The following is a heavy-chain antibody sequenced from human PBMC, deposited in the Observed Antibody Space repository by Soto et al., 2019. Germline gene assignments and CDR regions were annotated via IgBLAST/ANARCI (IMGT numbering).Heavy chain of an antibody. D-gene: IGHD3-22*01. CDR2: IYHRGNT. Sequence: SETLSLTCTVSCGSITSYFWTWIRQPPGKGLEWIGYIYHRGNTNYNPSLKSRVTFSVDTSKNQLSLKLSSVTAADTAVYYCARDKYYDSTGTFDFWGQGTLVTVSS. V-gene: IGHV4-59*01. CDR1: CGSITSYF. CDR3: ARDKYYDSTGTFDF. J-gene: IGHJ4*02.